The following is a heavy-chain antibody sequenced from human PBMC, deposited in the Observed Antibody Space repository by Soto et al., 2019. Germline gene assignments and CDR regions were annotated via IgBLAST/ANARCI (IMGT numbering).Heavy chain of an antibody. Sequence: GGSLKISCKGFGYSFSSYWIGWGRPMPGKGLEWMGIIYPADSDTRYSPSFQGQVTISVDKSINTAYLQWSSLKASDTAMYYCARLSPAAVAGGVDYWGQGTLVTVSS. J-gene: IGHJ4*02. CDR1: GYSFSSYW. CDR2: IYPADSDT. D-gene: IGHD6-19*01. V-gene: IGHV5-51*01. CDR3: ARLSPAAVAGGVDY.